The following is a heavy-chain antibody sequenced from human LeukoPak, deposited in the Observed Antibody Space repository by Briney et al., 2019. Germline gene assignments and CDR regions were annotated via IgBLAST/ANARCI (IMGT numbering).Heavy chain of an antibody. CDR2: FFYSGST. Sequence: PSETLSLTCTVSGGSISSSSYYWGWIRQPPGKGRGGLGGFFYSGSTYYNPSLKSRVTISVDTSKNQFSLKLSSVTAADTAVYYCAGEGWEQTGYHFYYMDVWGKGTTVTVSS. CDR1: GGSISSSSYY. V-gene: IGHV4-39*01. J-gene: IGHJ6*03. CDR3: AGEGWEQTGYHFYYMDV. D-gene: IGHD1-26*01.